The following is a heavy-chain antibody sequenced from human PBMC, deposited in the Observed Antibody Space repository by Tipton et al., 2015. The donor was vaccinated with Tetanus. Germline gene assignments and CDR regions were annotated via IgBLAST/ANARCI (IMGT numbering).Heavy chain of an antibody. V-gene: IGHV4-31*03. D-gene: IGHD3-10*01. CDR3: ARDQARGGRGWNYFDY. CDR2: IYFSGST. J-gene: IGHJ4*02. Sequence: TLSLTCTVSGGSISSGGYYWTWIRQHPGKGLEWIGDIYFSGSTYYNPSLKSRVTISVDTSKNQFSVNLNSVTAADTAVYSCARDQARGGRGWNYFDYWGQGALVTVSS. CDR1: GGSISSGGYY.